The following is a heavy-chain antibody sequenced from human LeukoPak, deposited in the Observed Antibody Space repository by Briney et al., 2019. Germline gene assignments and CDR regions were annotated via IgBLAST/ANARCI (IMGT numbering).Heavy chain of an antibody. D-gene: IGHD6-13*01. J-gene: IGHJ5*02. CDR3: TTTGGSSTDPVFDL. CDR2: IYNSATT. V-gene: IGHV4-59*03. CDR1: GGSISAYY. Sequence: SETLSLTCTVSGGSISAYYWSWIRQPPGKELQWIGFIYNSATTSYNPSLRSRVTISLDTSKNQFTLRLNSVTAADTAVYFCTTTGGSSTDPVFDLWGQGTLVTVSS.